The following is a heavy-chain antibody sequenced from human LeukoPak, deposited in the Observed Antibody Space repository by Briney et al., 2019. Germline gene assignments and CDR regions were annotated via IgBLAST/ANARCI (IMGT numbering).Heavy chain of an antibody. CDR1: GFTFSSYS. V-gene: IGHV3-21*01. D-gene: IGHD1-20*01. CDR2: ISSSSSYI. CDR3: ARLRLTGTRVDY. Sequence: GRSLRLSCAASGFTFSSYSMNWVRQAPGKGLEWVSSISSSSSYIYYADSVKGRFTISRDNAKNSLYLQMNSLRAEDTAVYYCARLRLTGTRVDYWGQGTLVTVSS. J-gene: IGHJ4*02.